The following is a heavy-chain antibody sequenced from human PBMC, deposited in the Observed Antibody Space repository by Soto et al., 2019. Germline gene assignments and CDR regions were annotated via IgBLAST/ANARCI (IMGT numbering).Heavy chain of an antibody. CDR2: IRSSGNTI. J-gene: IGHJ4*02. CDR1: GFTFHTYT. D-gene: IGHD2-15*01. Sequence: GGSLRLSCAASGFTFHTYTMNWVRQAPGKGLEWVSYIRSSGNTIYYADAVKGRFTISRDNAKNSLYLQMNSLRAEDTAVYYCARGYCSGGGCGVAVGLDYWGRGTLVTVSS. V-gene: IGHV3-48*01. CDR3: ARGYCSGGGCGVAVGLDY.